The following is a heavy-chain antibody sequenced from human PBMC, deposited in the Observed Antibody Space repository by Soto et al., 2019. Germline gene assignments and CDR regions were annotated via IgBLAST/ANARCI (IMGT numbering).Heavy chain of an antibody. D-gene: IGHD4-17*01. Sequence: GGSLRLSCAASGFTFSSYAMHWVRQAPGKGLEWVAVISYDGSNKYYADSVKGRFTISRDNSKNTLYLQMNSLRAEDTAVYYCASDDYGDYYFDYWGQGTLVTVSS. V-gene: IGHV3-30-3*01. CDR1: GFTFSSYA. CDR2: ISYDGSNK. CDR3: ASDDYGDYYFDY. J-gene: IGHJ4*02.